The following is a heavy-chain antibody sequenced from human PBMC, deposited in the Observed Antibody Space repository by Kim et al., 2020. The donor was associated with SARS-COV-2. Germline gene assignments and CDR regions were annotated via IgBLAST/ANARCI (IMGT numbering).Heavy chain of an antibody. V-gene: IGHV1-69*04. J-gene: IGHJ4*02. D-gene: IGHD3-22*01. Sequence: SVKVSCKASGGTFSSYAISWVRQAPGQGLEWMGRIIPILGIANYAQKFQGRVTITADKSTSTAYMELSSLRSEDTAVYYCAREGGYYDSSGYYYGSYDYWGQGTLVTVSS. CDR1: GGTFSSYA. CDR2: IIPILGIA. CDR3: AREGGYYDSSGYYYGSYDY.